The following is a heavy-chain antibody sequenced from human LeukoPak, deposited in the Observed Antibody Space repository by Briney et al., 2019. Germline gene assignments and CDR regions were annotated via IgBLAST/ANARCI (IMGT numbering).Heavy chain of an antibody. CDR3: ARARSDDYYQCDY. J-gene: IGHJ4*02. CDR2: ISSYNGNA. V-gene: IGHV1-18*01. CDR1: GYTFTNYG. D-gene: IGHD1-26*01. Sequence: ASVKVSCKPSGYTFTNYGFSWVRQAPGQGLEWMGWISSYNGNAAYAQKFQGRVTMTTDTSTSTAYMDLRSLRPDDTAVYYCARARSDDYYQCDYWGQGTLVTVSS.